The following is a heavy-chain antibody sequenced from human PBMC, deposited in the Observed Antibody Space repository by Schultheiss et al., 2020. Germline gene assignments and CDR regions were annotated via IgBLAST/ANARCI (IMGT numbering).Heavy chain of an antibody. D-gene: IGHD1-20*01. J-gene: IGHJ6*02. CDR1: GLNFSSAW. CDR3: ASNPVLYNSPYGMDV. Sequence: WGSLRLSCEVSGLNFSSAWMNWVRQAPGKGLEWVAVISYDGSNKYYADSVKGRFTISRDNSKNTLYLQMNSLRAEDTAVYYCASNPVLYNSPYGMDVWGQGTTVTVSS. CDR2: ISYDGSNK. V-gene: IGHV3-30-3*01.